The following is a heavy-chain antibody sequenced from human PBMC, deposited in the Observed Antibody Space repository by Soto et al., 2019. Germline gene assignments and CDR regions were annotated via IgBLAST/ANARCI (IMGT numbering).Heavy chain of an antibody. D-gene: IGHD3-22*01. CDR1: GFPFGSYG. J-gene: IGHJ5*02. V-gene: IGHV3-30*18. CDR3: TKLAYDGSGSTNPHFDP. Sequence: GGSLRLSCAASGFPFGSYGMHWVRQAPGKGLEWVAIISYDGSTKHYVDSVKGRFTISRDNSKNTLFLQMSSLRFEDTAVYYCTKLAYDGSGSTNPHFDPWRQGTPVTVSS. CDR2: ISYDGSTK.